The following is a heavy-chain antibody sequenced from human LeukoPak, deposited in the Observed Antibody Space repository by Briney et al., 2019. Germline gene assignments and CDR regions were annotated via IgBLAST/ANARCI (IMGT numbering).Heavy chain of an antibody. J-gene: IGHJ5*02. CDR3: ARVRQWLIYNWFDP. CDR1: GYTFTSYD. CDR2: MNPNSGNT. D-gene: IGHD6-19*01. Sequence: ASVKVSCKASGYTFTSYDINWVRQATGQGLEWMGWMNPNSGNTGYAQKFQGRVTITRNTSISTAYMELSSLRSEDTAVYYCARVRQWLIYNWFDPWGQGTLVTVSS. V-gene: IGHV1-8*01.